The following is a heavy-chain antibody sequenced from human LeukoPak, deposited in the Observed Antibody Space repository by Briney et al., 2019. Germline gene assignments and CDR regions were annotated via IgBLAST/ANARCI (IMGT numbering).Heavy chain of an antibody. D-gene: IGHD2-15*01. J-gene: IGHJ4*02. CDR1: GFTVSSNY. Sequence: PGGSLRLSCAASGFTVSSNYMSWVRQAPGKGLEWVSVIYSGGSTYYAASVMGRFTISRDNSKNTLYLQMNSLRAEDTGVYYCAREGGRGIPFDYWGQGTLVTVSS. V-gene: IGHV3-53*01. CDR2: IYSGGST. CDR3: AREGGRGIPFDY.